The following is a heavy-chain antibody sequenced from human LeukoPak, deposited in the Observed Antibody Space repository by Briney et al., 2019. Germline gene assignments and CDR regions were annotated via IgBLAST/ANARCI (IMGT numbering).Heavy chain of an antibody. CDR2: ISSSSSSI. CDR1: GFTFSTYS. J-gene: IGHJ4*02. V-gene: IGHV3-21*01. CDR3: AGSLRGGGWYMF. D-gene: IGHD6-19*01. Sequence: PGESLRLSCAASGFTFSTYSMNWVRQAPGKGLEWVSYISSSSSSIYYSDSVKGRFTVSRDNAKNSLYLQMKSLRDEDTAVYYCAGSLRGGGWYMFWGQGTLVTVSS.